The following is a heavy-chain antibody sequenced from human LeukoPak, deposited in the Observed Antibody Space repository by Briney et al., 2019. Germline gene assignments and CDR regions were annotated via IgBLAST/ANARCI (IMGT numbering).Heavy chain of an antibody. J-gene: IGHJ3*02. Sequence: GASVKVSCKASGGTFSSYAISWVRQAPGQGLEWMGGIIPIFGTANYAQKFQGRVTITADESTSTAYMELSSLRSEDTAVYYCARTITVTTVVADAFDIWGQGTMVTVSS. D-gene: IGHD4-23*01. CDR3: ARTITVTTVVADAFDI. CDR1: GGTFSSYA. V-gene: IGHV1-69*13. CDR2: IIPIFGTA.